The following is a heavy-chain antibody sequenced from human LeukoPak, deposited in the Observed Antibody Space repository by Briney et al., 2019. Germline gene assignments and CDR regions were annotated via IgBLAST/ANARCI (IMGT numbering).Heavy chain of an antibody. CDR2: IYYSGST. CDR3: ARDYGDFWSHWFDP. J-gene: IGHJ5*02. V-gene: IGHV4-59*01. D-gene: IGHD3-3*01. CDR1: GGSISSYY. Sequence: SETLSLTCTVSGGSISSYYWSWIRQPPGKGLEWIGYIYYSGSTNYNPSLKSRVTISVDTSKNQFSLKLSSVTAADTAVYYCARDYGDFWSHWFDPWGQETLVTVSS.